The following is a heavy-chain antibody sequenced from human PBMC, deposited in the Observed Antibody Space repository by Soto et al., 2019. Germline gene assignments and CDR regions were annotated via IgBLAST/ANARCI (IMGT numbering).Heavy chain of an antibody. V-gene: IGHV3-33*01. CDR3: ARTVAAAGTSYFDY. J-gene: IGHJ4*02. CDR2: IWYDGSNK. D-gene: IGHD6-13*01. Sequence: PGGSLRLSCAASGFTFSSYGMHWVRQAPGKGLEWVAVIWYDGSNKYYADSVKGRFTISRDNSKNTLYLQMNSLRAEDTAVYYCARTVAAAGTSYFDYWGRGTLVTVSS. CDR1: GFTFSSYG.